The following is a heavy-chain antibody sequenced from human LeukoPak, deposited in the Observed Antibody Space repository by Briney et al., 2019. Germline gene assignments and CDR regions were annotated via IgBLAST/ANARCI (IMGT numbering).Heavy chain of an antibody. V-gene: IGHV4-39*01. D-gene: IGHD5-24*01. CDR3: ARSPTRGSFDY. J-gene: IGHJ4*02. CDR1: GGSVSSSSYY. Sequence: PSETLSLTCTVSGGSVSSSSYYWGWIRQPPGKGLEWIGSLYYTGITYYSPSLKSRVTMSVDTSKNQFSLKLNSVTAADTAVYYCARSPTRGSFDYWGQGTLVTVSS. CDR2: LYYTGIT.